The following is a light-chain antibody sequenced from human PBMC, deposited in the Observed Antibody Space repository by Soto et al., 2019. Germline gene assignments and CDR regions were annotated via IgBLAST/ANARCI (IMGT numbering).Light chain of an antibody. Sequence: EIFFTQSPGTLSLSPGEKATLSCRASQSVSSSYLAWYQQKPGQAPRLLIYGASSRATGIPDRFSGSGSGTDFTLTISRLEPEDFAVYYCQQYGSSPWTFGQGTKVDIK. CDR3: QQYGSSPWT. V-gene: IGKV3-20*01. J-gene: IGKJ1*01. CDR1: QSVSSSY. CDR2: GAS.